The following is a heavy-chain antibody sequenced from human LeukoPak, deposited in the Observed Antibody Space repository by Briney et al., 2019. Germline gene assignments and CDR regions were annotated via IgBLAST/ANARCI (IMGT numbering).Heavy chain of an antibody. CDR2: IRSKGAGGTT. CDR3: VTARDTSTWCIYWYFDL. D-gene: IGHD6-13*01. J-gene: IGHJ2*01. V-gene: IGHV3-15*01. CDR1: EFTFSDAW. Sequence: GGSLRLSCSASEFTFSDAWMNWVRQAPGKGLEWVGLIRSKGAGGTTDYAAPVKGRFTISRDDSEDTVYLEMNSLKIEDTGVYYCVTARDTSTWCIYWYFDLWGRGTLVTVSS.